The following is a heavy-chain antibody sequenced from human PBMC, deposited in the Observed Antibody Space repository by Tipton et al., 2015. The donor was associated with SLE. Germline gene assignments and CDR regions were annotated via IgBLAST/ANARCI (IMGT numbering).Heavy chain of an antibody. Sequence: LRLSCIVSGGSISTSNDYWGWIRQPPGKGLEWIGSIYSSGGTYYNPSLKSRVTISVDTSKNQFSLKLTSVTAADTAVYYCARHEDYYGSKRYFDLWGRGTPVTVSS. J-gene: IGHJ2*01. CDR1: GGSISTSNDY. CDR2: IYSSGGT. V-gene: IGHV4-39*01. D-gene: IGHD3-10*01. CDR3: ARHEDYYGSKRYFDL.